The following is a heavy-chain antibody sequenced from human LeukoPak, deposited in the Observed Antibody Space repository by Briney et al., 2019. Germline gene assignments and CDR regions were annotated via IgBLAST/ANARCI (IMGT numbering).Heavy chain of an antibody. D-gene: IGHD6-19*01. V-gene: IGHV5-10-1*01. CDR2: IDHSNSYA. CDR1: GYGFTSHW. Sequence: GAPLKISCKGSGYGFTSHWISWVRQMPGKTPEWMGRIDHSNSYANYNTPFEGHVTISADKSASTAFLQWTSLQASDTAMYDGARHVHSSGLGVGKFHCDAWGQGTLVTVSS. CDR3: ARHVHSSGLGVGKFHCDA. J-gene: IGHJ5*02.